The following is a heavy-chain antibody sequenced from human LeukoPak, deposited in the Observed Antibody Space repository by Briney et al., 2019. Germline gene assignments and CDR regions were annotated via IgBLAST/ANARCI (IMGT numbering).Heavy chain of an antibody. J-gene: IGHJ4*02. CDR3: ARVLESNYYDSSGFPDY. Sequence: GGSLRLSCAASGFTFSSYSMHWVRQAPGKGLEWVSSISSSSSYIYYADSVKGRFTISRDNAKNSLYLQMNSLRAEDTAVYYCARVLESNYYDSSGFPDYWGQGTLVTVSS. V-gene: IGHV3-21*01. CDR2: ISSSSSYI. D-gene: IGHD3-22*01. CDR1: GFTFSSYS.